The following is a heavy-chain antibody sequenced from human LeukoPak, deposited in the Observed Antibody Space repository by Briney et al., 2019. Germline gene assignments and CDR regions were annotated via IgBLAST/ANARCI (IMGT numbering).Heavy chain of an antibody. J-gene: IGHJ4*02. V-gene: IGHV1-69*05. D-gene: IGHD4/OR15-4a*01. Sequence: SVKVSCKASGGTFSSYAISWVRQAPGQGLEWMGGIIPIFGTANYAQKFQGRVTMTRNTSISTAYMELSSLRSEDTAVYYCARGGLRTMVHPWYWGQGTLVTVSS. CDR2: IIPIFGTA. CDR1: GGTFSSYA. CDR3: ARGGLRTMVHPWY.